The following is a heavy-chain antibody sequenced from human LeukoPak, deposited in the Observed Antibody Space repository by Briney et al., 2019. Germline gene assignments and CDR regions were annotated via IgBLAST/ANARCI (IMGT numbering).Heavy chain of an antibody. D-gene: IGHD3-9*01. J-gene: IGHJ4*02. CDR1: GFTFSSYA. CDR2: ISGSGGST. Sequence: GGSLRLSCAASGFTFSSYAMSWVRQAPGKGLEWVSAISGSGGSTYYADSVKGRFTISRDNSKNTLYLQMNSLRAEDTAVYYCAKERYYDILTGRYYFDYWGQGTLVTVSS. V-gene: IGHV3-23*01. CDR3: AKERYYDILTGRYYFDY.